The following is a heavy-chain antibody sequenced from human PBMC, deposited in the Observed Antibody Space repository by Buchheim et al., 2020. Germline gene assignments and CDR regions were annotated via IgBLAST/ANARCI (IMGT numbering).Heavy chain of an antibody. CDR3: ARGQGYCSGGSCYYSDY. V-gene: IGHV4-34*01. CDR1: GGSFSGYY. CDR2: INHSGST. Sequence: QVQLQESGPGLVKPSETLSLTCAVYGGSFSGYYWSWIRQPPGKGLEWIGEINHSGSTNYNPSLKSRVTISVDTSKNQFSLKLSSVTAADTAVYYCARGQGYCSGGSCYYSDYWGQGTL. J-gene: IGHJ4*02. D-gene: IGHD2-15*01.